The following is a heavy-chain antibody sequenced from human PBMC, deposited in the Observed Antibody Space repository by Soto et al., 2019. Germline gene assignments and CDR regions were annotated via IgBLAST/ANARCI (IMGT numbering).Heavy chain of an antibody. CDR2: IYWDDDE. Sequence: QINLKESGPTLVKPTQTLTLTCSFSGFSLTTAGVGVGWVRQSPGEALEWLALIYWDDDERYSPSLKTRLTSTKDTSKNQLVLKMTNMAPVDTATYYCAHSRNLITEDAQVGDFDYWGQGTLVTVSS. V-gene: IGHV2-5*02. D-gene: IGHD3-10*01. CDR1: GFSLTTAGVG. CDR3: AHSRNLITEDAQVGDFDY. J-gene: IGHJ4*02.